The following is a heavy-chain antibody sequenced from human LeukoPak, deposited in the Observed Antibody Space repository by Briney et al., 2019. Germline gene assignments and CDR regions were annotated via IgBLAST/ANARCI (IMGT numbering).Heavy chain of an antibody. CDR2: IKQDGSEK. J-gene: IGHJ6*02. D-gene: IGHD6-13*01. CDR1: GFTFSSYW. V-gene: IGHV3-7*01. Sequence: GGSLRLSCAASGFTFSSYWMSWVRQAPGKGLEWVANIKQDGSEKYYVDSVKGRFTISRDNAKNSLYLQMNSLRAEDTAVYYCARTPSSSWSRDGMDVWGQGTTVTVSS. CDR3: ARTPSSSWSRDGMDV.